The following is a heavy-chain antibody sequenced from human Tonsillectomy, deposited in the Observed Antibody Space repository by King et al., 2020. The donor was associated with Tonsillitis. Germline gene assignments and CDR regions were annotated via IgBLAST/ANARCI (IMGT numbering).Heavy chain of an antibody. CDR1: GFTFDDYA. V-gene: IGHV3-9*01. CDR2: ISRNSASI. CDR3: AKDFHPTVTTSPYYYSYYGMDV. Sequence: VQLVESGGGLVQPGRSLRLSCAASGFTFDDYAMHWVRQAPGKGLEWVSGISRNSASIGYADSVKGRFTISRDNAKNSLYLQMNSLRTEDTALYYCAKDFHPTVTTSPYYYSYYGMDVWGQGTTVTVPS. J-gene: IGHJ6*02. D-gene: IGHD4-11*01.